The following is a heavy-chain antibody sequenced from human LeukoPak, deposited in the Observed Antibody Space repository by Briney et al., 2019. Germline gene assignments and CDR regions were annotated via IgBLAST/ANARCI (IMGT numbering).Heavy chain of an antibody. CDR1: GGSISSSSYY. CDR2: IYYSGST. Sequence: SETLSLTCTVSGGSISSSSYYWGWIRQPPGKGLEWIGSIYYSGSTYYNPSLKSRVTISVDTSKNQFSLKLSSVTAADTAVYYCARRRRRTGPDAFDIWGQGTMVTVSS. J-gene: IGHJ3*02. CDR3: ARRRRRTGPDAFDI. V-gene: IGHV4-39*07. D-gene: IGHD1-14*01.